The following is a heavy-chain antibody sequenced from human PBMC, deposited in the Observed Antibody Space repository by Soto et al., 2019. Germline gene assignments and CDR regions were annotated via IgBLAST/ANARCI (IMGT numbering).Heavy chain of an antibody. CDR2: INHSGST. CDR1: GGSFSGYY. J-gene: IGHJ4*02. V-gene: IGHV4-34*01. Sequence: TLSLTCAVYGGSFSGYYWCWIRQPPGKGLEWIGEINHSGSTNYHPSLKSRVTISVDTSKNQFSLKLSSVTAADTAVYYCARGPLRFLEWLQKYYFDYWDQGTRVTVSS. D-gene: IGHD3-3*01. CDR3: ARGPLRFLEWLQKYYFDY.